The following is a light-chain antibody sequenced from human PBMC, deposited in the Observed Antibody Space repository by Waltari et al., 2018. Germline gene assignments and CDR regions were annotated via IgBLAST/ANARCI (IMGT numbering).Light chain of an antibody. CDR3: QQYNSYSLLS. Sequence: ENQITQSPSTPSGIVGERVIFSCRASQNISKWLAWYPQKPGKDPKLLIYKASTLESGVPSRFSGSGSGTEFTLTISSLQPEDFATYYCQQYNSYSLLSFGGGTKVEIK. V-gene: IGKV1-5*03. CDR1: QNISKW. CDR2: KAS. J-gene: IGKJ4*01.